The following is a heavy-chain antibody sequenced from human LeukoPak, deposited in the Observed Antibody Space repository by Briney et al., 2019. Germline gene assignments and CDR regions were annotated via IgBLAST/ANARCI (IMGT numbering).Heavy chain of an antibody. V-gene: IGHV3-48*01. CDR1: GFTFSNYN. J-gene: IGHJ4*02. Sequence: PGGSLRLSCAASGFTFSNYNMNWVRQAPGKGLEWVSYISSSGSTIYYADSVKGRFTISRDKSKNTLYLQMNSLRAEDTAVYYCAKGDTTWELPHDDRGQGTLVTVSS. D-gene: IGHD1-26*01. CDR2: ISSSGSTI. CDR3: AKGDTTWELPHDD.